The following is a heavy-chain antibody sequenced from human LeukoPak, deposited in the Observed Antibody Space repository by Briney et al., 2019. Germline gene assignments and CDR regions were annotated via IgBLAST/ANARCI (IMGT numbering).Heavy chain of an antibody. D-gene: IGHD2-15*01. J-gene: IGHJ4*02. CDR2: IYPGASDA. CDR1: GYSFTSYW. V-gene: IGHV5-51*01. Sequence: RGESLKISCKGSGYSFTSYWIGWVRQMPGKGLEWMGIIYPGASDARYSPSFQGQVTISADKSISTAYLQWSSLKASDTAMYYCARRYCSGGSCFDSWGQGTLVTVSS. CDR3: ARRYCSGGSCFDS.